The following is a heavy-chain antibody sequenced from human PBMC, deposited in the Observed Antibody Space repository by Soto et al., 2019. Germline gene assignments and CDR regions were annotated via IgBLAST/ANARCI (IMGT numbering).Heavy chain of an antibody. CDR3: ARDQVFGSGSLDS. CDR2: IRGDGGDT. D-gene: IGHD3-10*01. Sequence: PGGSLRLSCAAPGFTFSGYWMHWVRQVPGKGLVWVSRIRGDGGDTNYADSVKGRFTISRDNAKNTLYLQMNSLRAEDTAVYYCARDQVFGSGSLDSWGQGTLVTDSS. CDR1: GFTFSGYW. J-gene: IGHJ4*02. V-gene: IGHV3-74*01.